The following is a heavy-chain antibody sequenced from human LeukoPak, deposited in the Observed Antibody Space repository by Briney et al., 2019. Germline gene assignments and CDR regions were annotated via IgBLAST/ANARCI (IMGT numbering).Heavy chain of an antibody. J-gene: IGHJ3*02. Sequence: SETLSLTCTVSGASIGSYYWSWIRQPPGKGLEWIGYIHNNGDTNYNPSLKSRLTISVDTSKNEVSLVLTSVTAADTAVYYCARQPGGTAAFDIWAQGTMVTVSA. CDR3: ARQPGGTAAFDI. CDR1: GASIGSYY. D-gene: IGHD6-13*01. V-gene: IGHV4-59*08. CDR2: IHNNGDT.